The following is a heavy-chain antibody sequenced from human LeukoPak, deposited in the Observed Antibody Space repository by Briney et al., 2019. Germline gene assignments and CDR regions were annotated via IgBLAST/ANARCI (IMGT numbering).Heavy chain of an antibody. J-gene: IGHJ4*02. D-gene: IGHD3-10*01. V-gene: IGHV4-39*01. CDR2: IYYSGST. CDR1: GGSISSSSYY. CDR3: ARSMVRGVTTTDY. Sequence: SETLSLTCTVSGGSISSSSYYWGWIRQPPGKGLEWIGSIYYSGSTYYNPSLKSRVTISVDTSMNQFSLKLSSVTAADTAVYYCARSMVRGVTTTDYWGQGTLVTVSS.